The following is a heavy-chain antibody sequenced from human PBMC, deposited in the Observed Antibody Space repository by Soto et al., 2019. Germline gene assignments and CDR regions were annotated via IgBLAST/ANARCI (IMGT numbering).Heavy chain of an antibody. V-gene: IGHV3-30*18. CDR2: ISYDGSKE. D-gene: IGHD1-26*01. Sequence: PGGSLRLSCVVSGFTFSSYGIHWVRQAPGKGLEWVAVISYDGSKENYADSVKGRFTISRDNSKNTLYLQVNSLRTEDTAVYYCAKSSLPRLSYYYGMDVWGQGTTVTVSS. CDR3: AKSSLPRLSYYYGMDV. CDR1: GFTFSSYG. J-gene: IGHJ6*02.